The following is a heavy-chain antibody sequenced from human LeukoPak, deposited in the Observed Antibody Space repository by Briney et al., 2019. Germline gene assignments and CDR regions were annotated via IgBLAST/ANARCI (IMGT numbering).Heavy chain of an antibody. V-gene: IGHV3-7*01. Sequence: PGGSLRLSCAGSGFNFRDHWMSWLRQAPGKGPEWVAHIKPDGSEKYYVDSVKGRFIISRDDARNSLSLQMNSLRAEDTAVYYCAGSFGDVKNFWGQRTLVTVSS. CDR3: AGSFGDVKNF. D-gene: IGHD3-10*01. CDR2: IKPDGSEK. J-gene: IGHJ4*01. CDR1: GFNFRDHW.